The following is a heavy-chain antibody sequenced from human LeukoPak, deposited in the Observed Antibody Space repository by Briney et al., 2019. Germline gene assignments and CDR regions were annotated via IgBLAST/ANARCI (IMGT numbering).Heavy chain of an antibody. Sequence: SETLSLTCAVYGGSFTAYYWSWIRQSPGKGLEWIGEINHRGSTNHNPSLKSRVTISVDTSKNQFSLKLSSVTAADTAVYYCARFGYGSGSYYNWFDPWGQGTLVTVSS. CDR3: ARFGYGSGSYYNWFDP. CDR1: GGSFTAYY. D-gene: IGHD3-10*01. CDR2: INHRGST. V-gene: IGHV4-34*01. J-gene: IGHJ5*02.